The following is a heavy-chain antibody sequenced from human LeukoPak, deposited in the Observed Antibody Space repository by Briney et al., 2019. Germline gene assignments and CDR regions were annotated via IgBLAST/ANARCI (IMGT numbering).Heavy chain of an antibody. D-gene: IGHD3-3*01. J-gene: IGHJ6*03. V-gene: IGHV1-69*05. Sequence: ASVKVSCKASGGTFSSYAISWVRQAPGQGLEWMGGIIPIFGTANYAQKFQGRVTITTDESTSTAYMELSSLRSEDTAVYYCARAPNYDFWSGYYRGGYYYYYYMDVWGKGTTVTVSS. CDR1: GGTFSSYA. CDR2: IIPIFGTA. CDR3: ARAPNYDFWSGYYRGGYYYYYYMDV.